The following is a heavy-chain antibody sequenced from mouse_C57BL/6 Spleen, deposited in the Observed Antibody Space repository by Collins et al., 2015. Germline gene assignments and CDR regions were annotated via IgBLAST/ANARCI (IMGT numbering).Heavy chain of an antibody. V-gene: IGHV1-82*01. CDR3: ARIYDGYPYAMDY. CDR2: IYPGDGNT. D-gene: IGHD2-3*01. Sequence: QVQLQQSGPELVKPGASVKISCKASGFAFSSSWMNWVKQRPGKGLEWIGRIYPGDGNTNYNGKFKGKATLTADKSSSTAYMQLSSLTSEDFAVYFCARIYDGYPYAMDYWGQGTSVTVSS. CDR1: GFAFSSSW. J-gene: IGHJ4*01.